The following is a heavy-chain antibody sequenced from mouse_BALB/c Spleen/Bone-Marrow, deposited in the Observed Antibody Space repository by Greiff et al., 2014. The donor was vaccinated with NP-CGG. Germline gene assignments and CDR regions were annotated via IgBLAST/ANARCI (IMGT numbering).Heavy chain of an antibody. CDR1: GFTFSSYG. Sequence: EVMLVESGGDLVKPGGSLKLSYAASGFTFSSYGMSWVRQTPDKRLEWVATISSGGSYTYYPDSVKGRFTISRDNAKSTLYLQMSSLKSEDTAMYYCARQYGNYWDYFDYWGQGTTLTVSS. D-gene: IGHD2-10*02. CDR3: ARQYGNYWDYFDY. CDR2: ISSGGSYT. J-gene: IGHJ2*01. V-gene: IGHV5-6*01.